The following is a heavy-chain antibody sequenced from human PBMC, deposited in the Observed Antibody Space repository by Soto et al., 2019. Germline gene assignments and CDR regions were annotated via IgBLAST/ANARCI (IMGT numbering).Heavy chain of an antibody. CDR2: ISGGGGSTI. D-gene: IGHD3-22*01. Sequence: QVHLVESGGGLVKPRGSLRLSCAASGFTFSDYYMSWIRQAPGKGLEWVSYISGGGGSTIYYTESVKGRFTISRDNAKNSLYLQMNSLRADDTAVYYCARQRGYYDSGGLDYWGQGTLVTVSS. J-gene: IGHJ4*02. CDR1: GFTFSDYY. CDR3: ARQRGYYDSGGLDY. V-gene: IGHV3-11*01.